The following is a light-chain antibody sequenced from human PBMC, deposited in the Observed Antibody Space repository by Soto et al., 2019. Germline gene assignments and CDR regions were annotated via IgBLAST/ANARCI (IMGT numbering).Light chain of an antibody. CDR1: QGISW. V-gene: IGKV1-12*01. J-gene: IGKJ2*01. Sequence: DIQMTQSPSSVSASVGARVTITCRASQGISWLVWYQQKPGRAPRLLISAASSFQSGVPSRFSASGSGTDFTLTISSLQPEDFATYYCQQANSVPYTFGQGTNLEIK. CDR2: AAS. CDR3: QQANSVPYT.